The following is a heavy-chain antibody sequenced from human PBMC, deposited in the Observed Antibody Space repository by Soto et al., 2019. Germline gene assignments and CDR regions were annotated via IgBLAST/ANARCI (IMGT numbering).Heavy chain of an antibody. Sequence: SETLSLTCTVSGAAISSDYWNWIRQPAGKGLDWIGRCYTSGNPNYNPSLKGRVTMSADTSKNQFSLKLTSVTAADTAVYYCARDSPSRFLIFDDGGQGSQVTVSS. V-gene: IGHV4-4*07. CDR1: GAAISSDY. D-gene: IGHD3-3*01. CDR3: ARDSPSRFLIFDD. CDR2: CYTSGNP. J-gene: IGHJ4*02.